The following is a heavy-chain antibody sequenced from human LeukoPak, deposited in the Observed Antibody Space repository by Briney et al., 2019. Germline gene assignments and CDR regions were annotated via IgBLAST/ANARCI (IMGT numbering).Heavy chain of an antibody. D-gene: IGHD3-22*01. CDR1: GYSFTSYW. CDR2: IYPGDSDT. V-gene: IGHV5-51*01. Sequence: PGESLKISCKGSGYSFTSYWIGWVRQMPGKGLEWMGIIYPGDSDTTYSPSFQGQVTISADKSISTAYLQWSSLKASDTAMYYCARHRRNTMIGTASSRGFDYWGQGTLVTVSS. J-gene: IGHJ4*02. CDR3: ARHRRNTMIGTASSRGFDY.